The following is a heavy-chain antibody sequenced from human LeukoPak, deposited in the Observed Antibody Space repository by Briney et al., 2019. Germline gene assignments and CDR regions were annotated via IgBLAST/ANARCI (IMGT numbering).Heavy chain of an antibody. V-gene: IGHV4-34*01. CDR1: GGSFSGYY. CDR3: AKRRGNWNYGERFFDY. Sequence: SETLSLTCAVYGGSFSGYYWSWIRQPPGKGLEWIGEINHSGSTNYNPSLKSRVTISVDTSKNQFSLKLSSVTAADTAVYYCAKRRGNWNYGERFFDYWGQGTLVTVSS. D-gene: IGHD1-7*01. J-gene: IGHJ4*02. CDR2: INHSGST.